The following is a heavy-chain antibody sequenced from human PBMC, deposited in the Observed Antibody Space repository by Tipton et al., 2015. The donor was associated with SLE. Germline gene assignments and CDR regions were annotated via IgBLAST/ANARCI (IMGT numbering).Heavy chain of an antibody. J-gene: IGHJ5*02. Sequence: TLSLTCAVYGGSFSGYYWSWIRQPPGKGLEWIGEINHSGSTYYNPSLKSRVTISVDTSKNQFSLKLSSVTAADTAVYYCARTSYSNWFDPWGQGTLVTVSS. CDR1: GGSFSGYY. CDR3: ARTSYSNWFDP. V-gene: IGHV4-34*01. CDR2: INHSGST. D-gene: IGHD2-15*01.